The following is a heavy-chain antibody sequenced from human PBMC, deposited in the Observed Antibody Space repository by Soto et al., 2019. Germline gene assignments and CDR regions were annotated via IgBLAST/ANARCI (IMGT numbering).Heavy chain of an antibody. CDR1: GGTFSSYT. CDR3: ARVGSGYDLNYNLFDP. Sequence: SVKVSCKASGGTFSSYTISWVRQAPGQGLEWMGRIIPILGIANYAQKFQGRVTITADKSTSTAYMELSSLRSEDTAVYYCARVGSGYDLNYNLFDPWGQGTLVTVSS. D-gene: IGHD5-12*01. V-gene: IGHV1-69*02. J-gene: IGHJ5*02. CDR2: IIPILGIA.